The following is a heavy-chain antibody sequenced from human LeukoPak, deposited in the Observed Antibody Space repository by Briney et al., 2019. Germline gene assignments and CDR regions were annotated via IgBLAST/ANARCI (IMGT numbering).Heavy chain of an antibody. V-gene: IGHV4-4*09. CDR2: TYTSGNT. J-gene: IGHJ6*03. D-gene: IGHD1-26*01. CDR3: ARLIVGATYYSYYYYMDV. CDR1: GVSINTYY. Sequence: PSETLSLTCNVSGVSINTYYWSWIRQPPGKGLEWIGYTYTSGNTHYNPSLKSRVTISADTSKNQFSLKLNSVTAADTAVYYCARLIVGATYYSYYYYMDVWGIGTTVTVSS.